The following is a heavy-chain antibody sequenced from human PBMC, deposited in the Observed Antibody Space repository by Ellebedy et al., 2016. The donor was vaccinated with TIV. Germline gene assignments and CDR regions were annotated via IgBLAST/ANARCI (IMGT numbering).Heavy chain of an antibody. CDR1: GYAFRIYW. CDR3: ARHELGSNAAFDY. D-gene: IGHD7-27*01. V-gene: IGHV5-10-1*01. CDR2: IDPSPSDSYI. Sequence: GGSLRLXCKASGYAFRIYWITWVRQMPGQGLEWMGRIDPSPSDSYIDYSPSFQGHVTISVDKSITTAYLQWSSLKASDTAIYYCARHELGSNAAFDYWGQGTLVTVSS. J-gene: IGHJ4*02.